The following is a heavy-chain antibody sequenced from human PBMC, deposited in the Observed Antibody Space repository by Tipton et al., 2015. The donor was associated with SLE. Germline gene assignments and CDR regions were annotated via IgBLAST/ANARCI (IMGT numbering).Heavy chain of an antibody. V-gene: IGHV3-23*03. Sequence: SLRLSCAASGFTFANYDMIWVRQTPGKGLEWVSLINYADRRTYYASSVKGLFTISRDNSKNTLDLQMNSLRPEDTAMYYCTRARRGGTDFLIERWGQGTLFPVSS. J-gene: IGHJ4*02. CDR1: GFTFANYD. D-gene: IGHD2-15*01. CDR2: INYADRRT. CDR3: TRARRGGTDFLIER.